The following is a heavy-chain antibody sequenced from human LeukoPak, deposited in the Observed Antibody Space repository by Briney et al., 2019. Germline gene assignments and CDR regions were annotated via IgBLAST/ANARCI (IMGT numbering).Heavy chain of an antibody. V-gene: IGHV1-2*02. Sequence: GASVKVSCKASGYTFTGYYMHWVRQAPGQGLEWMGWINPNSGGTNYAQKFQGRVTMTRDTSISTAYMELSSLRSEDTAVYYCAAPGGYSSSSDYYYYYGMDVWGQGTTVTVSS. J-gene: IGHJ6*02. CDR3: AAPGGYSSSSDYYYYYGMDV. CDR2: INPNSGGT. CDR1: GYTFTGYY. D-gene: IGHD6-6*01.